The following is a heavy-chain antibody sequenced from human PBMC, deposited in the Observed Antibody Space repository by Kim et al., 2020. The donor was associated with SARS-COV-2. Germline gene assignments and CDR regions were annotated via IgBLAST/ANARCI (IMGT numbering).Heavy chain of an antibody. V-gene: IGHV1-69*01. J-gene: IGHJ5*02. Sequence: NYAPKFQGRVTITAEESTSTAYMELSSLRSEDTAVYYCAREGYSGTQFDPWGQGTLVTVSS. D-gene: IGHD5-12*01. CDR3: AREGYSGTQFDP.